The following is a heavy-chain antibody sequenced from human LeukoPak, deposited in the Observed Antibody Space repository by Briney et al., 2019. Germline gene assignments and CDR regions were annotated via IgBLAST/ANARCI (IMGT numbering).Heavy chain of an antibody. CDR3: ARYYYGSGSYYSDV. D-gene: IGHD3-10*01. J-gene: IGHJ6*02. Sequence: SETLSLTCAVYGGSFSGYYRSWIRQSPGKGLEWIGEINHSGSTNYNPSLKSRVTISVDTSKNQFSLKLSSVTAADTAVYYCARYYYGSGSYYSDVWGQGTTVTVSS. CDR2: INHSGST. CDR1: GGSFSGYY. V-gene: IGHV4-34*01.